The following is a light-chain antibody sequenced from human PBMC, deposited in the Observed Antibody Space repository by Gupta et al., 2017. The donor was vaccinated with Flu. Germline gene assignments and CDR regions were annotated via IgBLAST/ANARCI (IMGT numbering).Light chain of an antibody. CDR1: ISNIGNNP. CDR3: ATWDDNVSGPI. V-gene: IGLV1-47*01. Sequence: QSVLTQPHSASGTPGQRVTLSCSGSISNIGNNPVSWYQQLPGSAPILLVYKNNQRPSGVPGRFSASKSGTSASLAISGLRSEDEADYYCATWDDNVSGPIFGGGTMLTVL. CDR2: KNN. J-gene: IGLJ2*01.